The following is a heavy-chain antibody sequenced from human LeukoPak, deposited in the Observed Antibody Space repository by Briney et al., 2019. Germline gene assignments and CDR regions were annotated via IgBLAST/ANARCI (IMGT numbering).Heavy chain of an antibody. CDR1: GGTFSSYA. J-gene: IGHJ6*03. CDR3: ARSSDEAYYYYMDV. CDR2: IIPIFGTA. D-gene: IGHD2-2*01. V-gene: IGHV1-69*05. Sequence: GASVKVSCKASGGTFSSYAISWVRQAPGQGLEWMGGIIPIFGTANYAQMFQGRVTITTDESTSTAYMELSSLRSEDTAVYYCARSSDEAYYYYMDVWGKGTTVTVSS.